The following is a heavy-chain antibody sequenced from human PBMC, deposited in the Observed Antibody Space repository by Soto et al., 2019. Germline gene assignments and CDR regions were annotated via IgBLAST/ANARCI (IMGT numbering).Heavy chain of an antibody. V-gene: IGHV1-8*01. J-gene: IGHJ4*02. CDR2: INPNSGNT. Sequence: QVQLVQSGAEVKKPGASVKVSCKASGYTFTSYDINWVRQATGQGLEWMGWINPNSGNTGYAQKFQGRVTMTRDTSTSTAYMELSSLRSEDTAVYYCAGDRAIRGFDYWGQGTLVTVSS. D-gene: IGHD2-21*01. CDR3: AGDRAIRGFDY. CDR1: GYTFTSYD.